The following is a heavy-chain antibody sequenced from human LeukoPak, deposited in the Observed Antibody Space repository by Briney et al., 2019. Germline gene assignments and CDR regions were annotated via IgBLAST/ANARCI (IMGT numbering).Heavy chain of an antibody. Sequence: PGGSLRLSCAASGFTFSNHGMNWVRQAPGKGLEWVSGISPSADIKYYADSVKGRFTISRDNSKNTLYLQMNSLRAEDTAVYYCARDRDSSGYYVSYGAFDIWGQGTMVTVSS. CDR2: ISPSADIK. D-gene: IGHD3-22*01. J-gene: IGHJ3*02. CDR1: GFTFSNHG. CDR3: ARDRDSSGYYVSYGAFDI. V-gene: IGHV3-23*01.